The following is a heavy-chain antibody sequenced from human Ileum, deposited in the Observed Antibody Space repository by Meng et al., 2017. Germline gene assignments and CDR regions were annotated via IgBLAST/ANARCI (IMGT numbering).Heavy chain of an antibody. J-gene: IGHJ5*01. Sequence: EGQLVESGGGLVQPGGSLGLSCAASGFNFSSQSMSWVRQAPGKGLEWVSVTTDWNGKAYYADSVKGRFTISRDNSKNTLYLQMNSLRVDDTAVYYCVNRAWLESWGQGTLVTVSS. CDR1: GFNFSSQS. CDR2: TTDWNGKA. D-gene: IGHD3-10*01. CDR3: VNRAWLES. V-gene: IGHV3-23*04.